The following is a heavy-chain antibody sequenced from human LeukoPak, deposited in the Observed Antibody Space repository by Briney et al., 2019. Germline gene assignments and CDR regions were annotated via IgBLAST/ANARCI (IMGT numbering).Heavy chain of an antibody. Sequence: GASVKVSCKASGYTFTNYAMHWVRQAPGQRLEWMGWIHAGNGNTRFSQKFQGRVTITRDTSASTAYMELSSLTPEDTAVYYCARDEDYWGQGTLVTVSS. J-gene: IGHJ4*02. CDR3: ARDEDY. CDR1: GYTFTNYA. CDR2: IHAGNGNT. V-gene: IGHV1-3*01.